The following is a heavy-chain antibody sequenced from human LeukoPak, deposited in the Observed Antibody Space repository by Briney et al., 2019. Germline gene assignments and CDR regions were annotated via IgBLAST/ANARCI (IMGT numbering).Heavy chain of an antibody. V-gene: IGHV4-59*08. Sequence: KPSETLSLTCTVSGGSISSYYWSWIRQPPGKGLEWIGYIYYSGSTNYNPSLKSRVTISVDTSKNQFSLKLSPVTAADTAVYYCASLTIFGGYYGMDVWGQGTTVTVSS. CDR3: ASLTIFGGYYGMDV. CDR2: IYYSGST. J-gene: IGHJ6*02. D-gene: IGHD3-3*01. CDR1: GGSISSYY.